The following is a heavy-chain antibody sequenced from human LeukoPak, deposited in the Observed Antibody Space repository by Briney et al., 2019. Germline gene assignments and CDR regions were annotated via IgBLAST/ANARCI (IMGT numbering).Heavy chain of an antibody. CDR3: AKDLEKGLRYFDWLLLPYGMDV. D-gene: IGHD3-9*01. CDR1: GFTFSFYG. V-gene: IGHV3-30*18. J-gene: IGHJ6*02. CDR2: LSFDGNNK. Sequence: GGSLRLSCAASGFTFSFYGMHWVRQAPGKGLEWVAVLSFDGNNKYYADSVKGRFTISRDNSKNTVYLELSSLRADDTAVYYCAKDLEKGLRYFDWLLLPYGMDVWGQGTTVTVSS.